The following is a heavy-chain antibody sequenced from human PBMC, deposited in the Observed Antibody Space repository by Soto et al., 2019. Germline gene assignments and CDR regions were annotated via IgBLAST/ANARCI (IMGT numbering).Heavy chain of an antibody. CDR2: IIPILGIA. Sequence: QVQLVQSGAEVKKPGSSVKVSCKASGGTFSSYTISWVRQAPGQGLEWMGRIIPILGIANYAQKFQGRVTIXXDXSXXTAYMELSSLRSEDTAVYYCARDRDSSGLPPTLDYWGQGTLVTVSS. D-gene: IGHD3-22*01. CDR1: GGTFSSYT. CDR3: ARDRDSSGLPPTLDY. J-gene: IGHJ4*02. V-gene: IGHV1-69*08.